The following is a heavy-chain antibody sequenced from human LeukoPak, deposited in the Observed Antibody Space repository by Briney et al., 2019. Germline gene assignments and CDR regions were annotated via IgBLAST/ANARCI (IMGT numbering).Heavy chain of an antibody. D-gene: IGHD6-19*01. Sequence: GGSLRLSCAASGFTFDDYAMHWVWQAPGKGLEWVSGISWNSGSIGYADSVKGRFTISRDNAKNSLYLQMNSLRAEDTALYYCAKDLGSGWYGGIDYWGQGTLVTVSS. CDR2: ISWNSGSI. CDR3: AKDLGSGWYGGIDY. J-gene: IGHJ4*02. CDR1: GFTFDDYA. V-gene: IGHV3-9*01.